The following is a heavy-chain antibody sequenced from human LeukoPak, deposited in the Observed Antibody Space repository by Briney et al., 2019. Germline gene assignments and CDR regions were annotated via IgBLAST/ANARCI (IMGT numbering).Heavy chain of an antibody. CDR3: AKAYSTYSFGYPDAFDM. CDR1: GFDFKRYA. V-gene: IGHV3-30*02. D-gene: IGHD5-18*01. CDR2: IRYDGSDK. J-gene: IGHJ3*02. Sequence: PGGSLRLSCSASGFDFKRYAMHWVRQTPGKGLEWVTFIRYDGSDKYYVDSVKGLFTVSRDNFKSTLFLQMSSLRPEDTALYFCAKAYSTYSFGYPDAFDMWGQGTMVIVSS.